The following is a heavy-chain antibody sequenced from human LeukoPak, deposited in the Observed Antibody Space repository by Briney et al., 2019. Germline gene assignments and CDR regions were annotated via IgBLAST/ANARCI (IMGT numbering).Heavy chain of an antibody. Sequence: GGSLRLSCAASDSVNWVRQAPGKGLEWVSCVSSTSSFIYYADSVKGRFTISRDNAKNSLYLQMNSLRAEDTAVYYCARGSNWSPTPWGQGTLVTVSS. V-gene: IGHV3-21*01. J-gene: IGHJ5*02. CDR3: ARGSNWSPTP. CDR2: VSSTSSFI. CDR1: DS. D-gene: IGHD1-1*01.